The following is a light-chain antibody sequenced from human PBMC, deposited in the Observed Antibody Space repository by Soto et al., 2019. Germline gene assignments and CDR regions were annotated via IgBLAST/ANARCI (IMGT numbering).Light chain of an antibody. J-gene: IGLJ1*01. CDR3: AAWDDRLRGFL. V-gene: IGLV1-47*01. Sequence: QSVLTQPPSASGTPGQRVTISCSGSSSNIGSNSVYWYQQLPGTVPKLLIFKNSQRPSGVPDRFSGSKSGTSASLAVSGLRSGDEADYYCAAWDDRLRGFLFGPGTKVTVL. CDR2: KNS. CDR1: SSNIGSNS.